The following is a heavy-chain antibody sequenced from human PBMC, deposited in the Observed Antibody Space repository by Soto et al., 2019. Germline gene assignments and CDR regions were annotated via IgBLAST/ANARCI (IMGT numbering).Heavy chain of an antibody. Sequence: SETQPLTYAVYSGNFSGYYSNPIRQPPGKGLEWIGEINHSGSTNYNPSLKSRVTISVDTSKNQFSLKLSSVTAADTAVYYCARGGLSYDAFDPWGQGTLVTVSS. CDR2: INHSGST. CDR3: ARGGLSYDAFDP. CDR1: SGNFSGYY. J-gene: IGHJ5*02. D-gene: IGHD3-3*01. V-gene: IGHV4-34*01.